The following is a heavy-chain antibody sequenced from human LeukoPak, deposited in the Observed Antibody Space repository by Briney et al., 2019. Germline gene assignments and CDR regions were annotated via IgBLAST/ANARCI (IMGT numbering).Heavy chain of an antibody. CDR3: ARDRSGAFDY. V-gene: IGHV3-64*02. CDR2: ISTKGGST. CDR1: GFIFSNYA. D-gene: IGHD6-19*01. J-gene: IGHJ4*02. Sequence: GGSLGLSCAASGFIFSNYAMYWVRQAPGKGLESVAAISTKGGSTSYADSVKGRMTISRDDSKNTLFLQMGSLTTDDMGLYFCARDRSGAFDYWGQGTLVTVSS.